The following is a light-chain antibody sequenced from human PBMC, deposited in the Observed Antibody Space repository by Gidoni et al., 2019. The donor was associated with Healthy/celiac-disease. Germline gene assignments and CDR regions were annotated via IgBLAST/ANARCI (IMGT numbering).Light chain of an antibody. CDR3: QQSYSTPIT. Sequence: DIQMNQSPSTLSASVGDRVTITCRASQSISSYLNWYQQKPGKAPKLLLYAASSLQSGVPARFSGSGSVTDFTLTISSLQPEDFATYYCQQSYSTPITFGQGTRLEI. V-gene: IGKV1-39*01. J-gene: IGKJ5*01. CDR2: AAS. CDR1: QSISSY.